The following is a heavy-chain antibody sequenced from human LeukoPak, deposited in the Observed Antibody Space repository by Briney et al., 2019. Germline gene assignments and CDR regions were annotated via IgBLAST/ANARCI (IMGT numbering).Heavy chain of an antibody. CDR3: ARLPWGPLPYYYYYMDV. D-gene: IGHD7-27*01. CDR1: GYTFTSYD. Sequence: GASVKVSCKASGYTFTSYDINWVRRATGQGLEWMGGMNPNSGNTGYAHKFHGRVTMTRNTSISTAYMELSSLRSEDTAVYYCARLPWGPLPYYYYYMDVWGKGTTVTISS. CDR2: MNPNSGNT. J-gene: IGHJ6*03. V-gene: IGHV1-8*01.